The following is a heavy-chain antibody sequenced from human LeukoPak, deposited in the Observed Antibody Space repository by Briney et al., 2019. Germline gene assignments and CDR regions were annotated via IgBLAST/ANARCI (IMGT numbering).Heavy chain of an antibody. V-gene: IGHV5-51*01. CDR2: IYPGDSDT. D-gene: IGHD3-22*01. CDR1: GYSFTSYW. J-gene: IGHJ6*02. Sequence: GESLKISCKGSGYSFTSYWIGWVRQMPGKGLEWMGIIYPGDSDTRYSPSFQGQVTISADKSISTAYLQWSSLKASDTAMYYCASNYYDSSGYYGGYXMDVWGQGTTVTVS. CDR3: ASNYYDSSGYYGGYXMDV.